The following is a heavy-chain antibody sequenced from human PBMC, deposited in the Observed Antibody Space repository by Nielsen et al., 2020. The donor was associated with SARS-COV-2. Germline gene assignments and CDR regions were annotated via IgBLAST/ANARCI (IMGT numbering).Heavy chain of an antibody. D-gene: IGHD6-13*01. CDR2: INSDGSST. J-gene: IGHJ4*02. CDR1: GFTFSSYW. V-gene: IGHV3-74*01. CDR3: ARVERDSSSWYERTHYFDY. Sequence: GGSLRLSCAASGFTFSSYWMHWVRQAPGKGLVWVSRINSDGSSTSYADSVKGRFTISRDNAKNTLYLQMNSLRAEDTAVYYCARVERDSSSWYERTHYFDYWGQGTLVTVSS.